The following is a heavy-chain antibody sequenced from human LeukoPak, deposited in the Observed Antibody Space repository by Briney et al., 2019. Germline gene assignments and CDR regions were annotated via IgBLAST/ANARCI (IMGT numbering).Heavy chain of an antibody. J-gene: IGHJ4*02. D-gene: IGHD1-26*01. CDR3: ATGRYSGSVDY. CDR2: MYHTGTI. Sequence: SEALSLTCAVSGYSLGSGFYCGWVRQPPGKGLEWIGNMYHTGTIYYNPSLRSRLTISEDTSKRHFSLTVDSVTAADTAVYYCATGRYSGSVDYWGQGILVTVSS. CDR1: GYSLGSGFY. V-gene: IGHV4-38-2*01.